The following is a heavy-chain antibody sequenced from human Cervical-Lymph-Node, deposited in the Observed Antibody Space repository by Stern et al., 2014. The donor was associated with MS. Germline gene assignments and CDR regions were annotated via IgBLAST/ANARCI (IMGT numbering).Heavy chain of an antibody. CDR3: VRQVTVRSRFDY. J-gene: IGHJ4*02. CDR1: GGSISSSYY. V-gene: IGHV4-39*01. D-gene: IGHD4-11*01. Sequence: QVQLVQSGPGLVKPSETLSRTCTVSGGSISSSYYWGWIRQSSGKGLEWIGSIDDTGRTFYNPSLKSRVTISVDTSNNQVYLELSSVTAADTAVYYCVRQVTVRSRFDYWGQGTLVTVSS. CDR2: IDDTGRT.